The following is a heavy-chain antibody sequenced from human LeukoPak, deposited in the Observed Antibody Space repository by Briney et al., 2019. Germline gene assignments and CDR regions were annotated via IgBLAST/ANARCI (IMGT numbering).Heavy chain of an antibody. CDR3: ASSDYDSHAMDV. Sequence: SETLSLTCTVSGGSISSYYWCWIRQPPGKGLGWIGSIYFSGSTTSNPSLKSRSTISIHTPKNQFSLKLSSVTAADTAMYYCASSDYDSHAMDVWGQGTTVTVFS. CDR1: GGSISSYY. D-gene: IGHD4-17*01. J-gene: IGHJ6*02. CDR2: IYFSGST. V-gene: IGHV4-59*08.